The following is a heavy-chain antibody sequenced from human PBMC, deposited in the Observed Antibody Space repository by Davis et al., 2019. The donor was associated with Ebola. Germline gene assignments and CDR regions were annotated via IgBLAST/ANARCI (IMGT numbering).Heavy chain of an antibody. D-gene: IGHD2-8*01. CDR3: ARGEKFCTNGVCRTLDY. CDR2: INHSGST. Sequence: MPSETLSLTCTVSGGSISSYYWSWIRQPPGKGLEWIGEINHSGSTNYNPSLKSRVTISVDTSKNQFSLKLSSVTAADTAVYYCARGEKFCTNGVCRTLDYWGQGNLVTVSS. CDR1: GGSISSYY. J-gene: IGHJ4*02. V-gene: IGHV4-34*01.